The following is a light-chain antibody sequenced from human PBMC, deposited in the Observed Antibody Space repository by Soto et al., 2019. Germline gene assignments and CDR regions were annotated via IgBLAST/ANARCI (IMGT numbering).Light chain of an antibody. CDR2: GAF. CDR3: QKYGSSPRT. J-gene: IGKJ1*01. CDR1: QSVSTHY. V-gene: IGKV3-20*01. Sequence: DTVLTHAPCTLYLSHLGTAQISFMASQSVSTHYLAWYQQKPGQAPWLLIYGAFNRAGGVPDRFSGSVSGTDFTLTISRLEPEDFAVYYCQKYGSSPRTFGQGNTVDIK.